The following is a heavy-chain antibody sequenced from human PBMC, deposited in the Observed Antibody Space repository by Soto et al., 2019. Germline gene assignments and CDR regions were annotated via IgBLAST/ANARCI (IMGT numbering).Heavy chain of an antibody. CDR2: IIPIFGTA. V-gene: IGHV1-69*01. CDR3: ARRVVVVVQAARDYYGMDD. J-gene: IGHJ6*02. Sequence: QVQLVQSGAEVKKPGSSVKVSCKASGGTFSSYAISWVRQAPGQGLEWMGGIIPIFGTANYAQKFQGRVTITAYESTSTAYMELSSLRSSDTAVYYCARRVVVVVQAARDYYGMDDWGQGPTVTFSS. D-gene: IGHD2-2*01. CDR1: GGTFSSYA.